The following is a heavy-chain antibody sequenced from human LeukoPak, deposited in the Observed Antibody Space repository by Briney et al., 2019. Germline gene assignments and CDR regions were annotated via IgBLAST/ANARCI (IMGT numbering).Heavy chain of an antibody. CDR3: ARVAQKLERIALASTSEWRPNWYFDL. CDR1: GFTFSSYG. V-gene: IGHV4-59*12. CDR2: IYYSGST. D-gene: IGHD6-19*01. Sequence: GSLRLSCAASGFTFSSYGIHWIRQPPGKGLEWIGHIYYSGSTNYNPSLKSRVTISVDTSKNQFSLRLSSVTAADTAVFYCARVAQKLERIALASTSEWRPNWYFDLWGRGTLVTVSS. J-gene: IGHJ2*01.